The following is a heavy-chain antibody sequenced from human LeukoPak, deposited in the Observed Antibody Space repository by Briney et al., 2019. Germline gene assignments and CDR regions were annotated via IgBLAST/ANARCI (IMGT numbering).Heavy chain of an antibody. CDR1: GFTFSSYA. Sequence: GSLRLSCAASGFTFSSYAMNWVRQAPGKGLEWVSYISSDSTTIYYADSVEGRLTISRDNAKTSLYLQMNSLRADDTAVYYCARQEPYGGKMFDPWGQGTLVTVPS. CDR3: ARQEPYGGKMFDP. V-gene: IGHV3-48*01. D-gene: IGHD4-23*01. CDR2: ISSDSTTI. J-gene: IGHJ5*02.